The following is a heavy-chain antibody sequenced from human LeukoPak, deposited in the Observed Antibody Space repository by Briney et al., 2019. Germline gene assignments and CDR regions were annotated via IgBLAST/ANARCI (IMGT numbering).Heavy chain of an antibody. J-gene: IGHJ4*02. D-gene: IGHD5-24*01. Sequence: GRSLRLSCAASGFTFDDYAMSWVRQAPGKGLEWVSAISGGGASTYYADSVKGRFTISRDNSKNTLYLQMNSLRAEDTAVYYCANRDGYNSNYFDYWGQGTLVTVSS. CDR1: GFTFDDYA. CDR3: ANRDGYNSNYFDY. V-gene: IGHV3-23*01. CDR2: ISGGGAST.